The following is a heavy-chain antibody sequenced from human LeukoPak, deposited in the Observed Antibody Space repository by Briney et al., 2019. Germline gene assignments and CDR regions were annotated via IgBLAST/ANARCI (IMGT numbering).Heavy chain of an antibody. V-gene: IGHV3-23*01. CDR1: GFTFSSYA. CDR2: ISGSGDT. D-gene: IGHD6-6*01. CDR3: ARDKGTSYLSSFDY. J-gene: IGHJ4*02. Sequence: GGSLRLSCAASGFTFSSYAMGWVRQAPGKGLEWVSAISGSGDTYYADSVKGRFTISRDNSKNTLYLQMNSLRAADTAVYYCARDKGTSYLSSFDYWGQGTLVTVSS.